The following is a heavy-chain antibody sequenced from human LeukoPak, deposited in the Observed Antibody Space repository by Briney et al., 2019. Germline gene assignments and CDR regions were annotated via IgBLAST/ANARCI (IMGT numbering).Heavy chain of an antibody. D-gene: IGHD3-3*01. J-gene: IGHJ6*02. CDR2: INEDGSKK. V-gene: IGHV3-7*03. CDR3: ARGDYDFWSGYLYGMDV. Sequence: PGGSLRLSCAASGFAFSDYWTSWVRQAPGKGLEWVANINEDGSKKHYLDSVEGRFTISRDNAKNSLYLQMNSLRAEDTAVFYCARGDYDFWSGYLYGMDVWGQGTTVTVSS. CDR1: GFAFSDYW.